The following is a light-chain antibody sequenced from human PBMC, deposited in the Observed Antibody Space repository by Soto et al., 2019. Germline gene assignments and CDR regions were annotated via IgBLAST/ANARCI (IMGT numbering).Light chain of an antibody. CDR2: GAS. V-gene: IGKV3-20*01. Sequence: EIVLTQSPGTLSLSPGERATLSCRASQTVSSNYLAWYQHKPGQGPRLLIYGASIRATGIPDRFSGSGSGTDFTLTISRLEPEDFAVYYCQQYGSSLTWTFGQGTKVDIK. J-gene: IGKJ1*01. CDR3: QQYGSSLTWT. CDR1: QTVSSNY.